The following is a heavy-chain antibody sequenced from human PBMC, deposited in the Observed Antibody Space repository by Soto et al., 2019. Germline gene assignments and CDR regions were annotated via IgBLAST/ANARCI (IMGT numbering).Heavy chain of an antibody. J-gene: IGHJ4*02. CDR2: VRGKRGNDGT. CDR1: GFAFSDSA. Sequence: EVQLVESGGGLVQPGGSLKLSCAASGFAFSDSAMHWVRQASGKGLEWIGRVRGKRGNDGTAYAASVKGRFTISRDDSKTTTSLQMNSLKIEDTAVYYWTRRPDWTAVDPVDDWGQGTLVTVSS. CDR3: TRRPDWTAVDPVDD. V-gene: IGHV3-73*02. D-gene: IGHD5-18*01.